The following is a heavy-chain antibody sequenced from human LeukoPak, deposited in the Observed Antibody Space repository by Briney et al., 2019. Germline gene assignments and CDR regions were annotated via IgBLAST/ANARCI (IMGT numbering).Heavy chain of an antibody. D-gene: IGHD2-21*02. V-gene: IGHV4-39*07. CDR3: ARGDNVLVTALTYFDY. Sequence: SETLSLTCTCSGGSISINSYYWGWIRQPPGKGLEWIGSIDYSGSTYYTPSLKSRVTISVDTSKNQFSLKLSSVTAADTAVYYCARGDNVLVTALTYFDYWGQGTLVTVSS. CDR1: GGSISINSYY. J-gene: IGHJ4*02. CDR2: IDYSGST.